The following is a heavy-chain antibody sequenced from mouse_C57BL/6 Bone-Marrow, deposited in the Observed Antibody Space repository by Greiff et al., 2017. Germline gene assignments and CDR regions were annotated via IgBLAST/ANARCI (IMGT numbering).Heavy chain of an antibody. CDR1: GYAFTNYL. V-gene: IGHV1-54*01. D-gene: IGHD2-4*01. J-gene: IGHJ4*01. CDR3: ARGADYDEGYAMDY. Sequence: QVHVKQSGAELVRPGTSVKVSCKASGYAFTNYLIEWVKQRPGQGLEWIGVINPGSGGTNYNEKFKGKATLTADKSSSTAYMQLSSLTSEDSAVYVGARGADYDEGYAMDYWGQGTSVTVSS. CDR2: INPGSGGT.